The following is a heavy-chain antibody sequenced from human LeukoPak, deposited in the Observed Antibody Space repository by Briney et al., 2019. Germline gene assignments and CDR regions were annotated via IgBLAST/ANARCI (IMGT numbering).Heavy chain of an antibody. Sequence: KTSETLSLTCAVYGGSFSGYYWSWIRQPPGRGLEWIGEINHSGSTNYNPSLKSRVTISVDTSKNQFSLKLSSVTAADTAVYYCARDGSGSYYKLSYFDYWGQGTLVTVSS. J-gene: IGHJ4*02. CDR2: INHSGST. CDR3: ARDGSGSYYKLSYFDY. D-gene: IGHD3-10*01. CDR1: GGSFSGYY. V-gene: IGHV4-34*01.